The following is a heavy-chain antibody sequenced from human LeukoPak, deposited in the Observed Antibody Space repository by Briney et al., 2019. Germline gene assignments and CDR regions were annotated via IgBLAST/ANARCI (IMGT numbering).Heavy chain of an antibody. CDR1: GFSFSGYG. D-gene: IGHD3-3*01. V-gene: IGHV3-30*02. CDR3: AKDRQIFGVVIIPIF. CDR2: IRYDGSNE. Sequence: GGSLRLSCAASGFSFSGYGMHWVRQAPGKGLEWVAFIRYDGSNEYYADSVKGQFTISRDKSKNTLSLQMNGLRVEDTAVYYCAKDRQIFGVVIIPIFWGQGTLVTVSS. J-gene: IGHJ4*02.